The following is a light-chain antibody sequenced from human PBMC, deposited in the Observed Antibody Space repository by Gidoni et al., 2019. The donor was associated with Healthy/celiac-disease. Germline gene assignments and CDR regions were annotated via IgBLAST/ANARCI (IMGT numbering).Light chain of an antibody. V-gene: IGKV1-6*01. CDR3: LQDYNYPLT. CDR2: AAS. Sequence: AIQMTQSPSSLSASVGDRVTITCRASQGIRNDLGWYQHKPGKAPNLLIYAASSLQSGVPSRFRGSGSGTDFTLTISSLQPEDFATYYCLQDYNYPLTFGGGTKVEIK. J-gene: IGKJ4*01. CDR1: QGIRND.